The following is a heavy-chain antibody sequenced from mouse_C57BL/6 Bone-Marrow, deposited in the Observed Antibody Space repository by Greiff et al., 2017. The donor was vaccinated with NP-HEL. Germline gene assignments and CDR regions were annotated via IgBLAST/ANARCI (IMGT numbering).Heavy chain of an antibody. J-gene: IGHJ1*03. V-gene: IGHV1-69*01. CDR2: IDPSDSYT. CDR1: CYTFTSYW. Sequence: QVQLQQPGAELVMPGASVKLSCKASCYTFTSYWMHWVKQRPGQGLEWIGDIDPSDSYTNYNQKFKGKSTLTVDKSSSTAYMQLSSLTSEDSAVYYCAADGYFWYFDVWGTGTTVTVSS. CDR3: AADGYFWYFDV. D-gene: IGHD2-3*01.